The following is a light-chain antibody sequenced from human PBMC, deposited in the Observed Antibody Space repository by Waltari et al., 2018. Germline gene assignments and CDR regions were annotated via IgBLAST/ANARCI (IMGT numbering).Light chain of an antibody. Sequence: DIQMTQYPSSLSASVGGRVTITCRASESINKQLNWYQQTPGKAPKLLIYAASIVVSGVSSRFSGSGSGTEFILTINKLQPEDFATYSCQQSDSPPLTFGGGTKVDI. J-gene: IGKJ4*01. V-gene: IGKV1-39*01. CDR3: QQSDSPPLT. CDR2: AAS. CDR1: ESINKQ.